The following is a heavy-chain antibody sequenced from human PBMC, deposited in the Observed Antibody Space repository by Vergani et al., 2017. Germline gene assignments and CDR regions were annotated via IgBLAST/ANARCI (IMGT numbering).Heavy chain of an antibody. CDR2: LCPSGST. Sequence: QVQLQESGPGLVKPSETLSLTCTVSGGSISSYYWSWIRQPPGKGLEWIGRLCPSGSTNYKPSLKSRVTMSIDTSKHQFSLKLTSVTAADAAVYYCATGAGPFDICGQGTLVT. V-gene: IGHV4-4*07. D-gene: IGHD7-27*01. CDR1: GGSISSYY. CDR3: ATGAGPFDI. J-gene: IGHJ4*02.